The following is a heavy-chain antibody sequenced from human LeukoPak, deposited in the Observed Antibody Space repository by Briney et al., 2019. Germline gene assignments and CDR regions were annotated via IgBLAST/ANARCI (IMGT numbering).Heavy chain of an antibody. CDR1: GYTFTSYG. CDR2: ISAYNGNT. D-gene: IGHD6-13*01. Sequence: ASVKVSCKASGYTFTSYGISWVRQAPGQGLEWMGWISAYNGNTNYAQKLQGRVTMTTDTSTSTAYMELRSLRSDDTAVYYCARDTGIAAAGSKRGAFDIWGQGTMVTVSS. CDR3: ARDTGIAAAGSKRGAFDI. J-gene: IGHJ3*02. V-gene: IGHV1-18*01.